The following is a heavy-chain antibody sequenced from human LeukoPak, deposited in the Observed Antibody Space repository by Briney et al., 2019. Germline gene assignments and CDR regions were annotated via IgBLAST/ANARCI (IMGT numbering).Heavy chain of an antibody. J-gene: IGHJ3*02. CDR1: GGSFSGYY. D-gene: IGHD3-9*01. CDR2: INHSGST. CDR3: ARDHTYYDILTGYSFGAFDI. V-gene: IGHV4-34*01. Sequence: KPSETLSLTCAVYGGSFSGYYWSWIRQPPGKGLEWIGEINHSGSTNYNPSLKSRVTISVDTSKNQFSLKLSSVTAADTAVYYCARDHTYYDILTGYSFGAFDIWGQGTMVTVSS.